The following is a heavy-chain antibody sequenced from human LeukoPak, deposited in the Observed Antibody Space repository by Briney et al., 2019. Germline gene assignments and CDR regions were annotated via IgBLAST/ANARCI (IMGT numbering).Heavy chain of an antibody. CDR3: ARDSRPGGWEPFDY. CDR1: GHTFTSYG. D-gene: IGHD6-19*01. J-gene: IGHJ4*02. CDR2: ISAYNGNT. V-gene: IGHV1-18*01. Sequence: ASVKVSCKASGHTFTSYGISWVRQAPGQGLEWMGWISAYNGNTNYAQKLQGRVTMTTDTSTSTAYMELRSLRSDDTAVYYCARDSRPGGWEPFDYWGQGTLVTVSS.